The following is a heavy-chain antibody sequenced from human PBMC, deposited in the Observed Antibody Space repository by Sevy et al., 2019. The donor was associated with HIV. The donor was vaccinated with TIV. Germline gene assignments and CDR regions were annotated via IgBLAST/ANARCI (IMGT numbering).Heavy chain of an antibody. CDR2: IKQDGSEK. Sequence: GGSLRLSCAASGFTFSSYWMSWVRQAPGKGLEWVANIKQDGSEKYYVDSVKGRFTISRDNAKNSLYLQTNSLRAEDTAVYYGAREDIVVVVAATPDDYYGMDVWGQGTTVTVSS. D-gene: IGHD2-15*01. CDR3: AREDIVVVVAATPDDYYGMDV. J-gene: IGHJ6*02. V-gene: IGHV3-7*01. CDR1: GFTFSSYW.